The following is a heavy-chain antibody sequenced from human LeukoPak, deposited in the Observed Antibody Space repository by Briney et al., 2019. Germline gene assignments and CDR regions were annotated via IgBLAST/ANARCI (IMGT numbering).Heavy chain of an antibody. CDR2: IIPIFGTA. J-gene: IGHJ6*04. CDR1: GSTFSSYA. D-gene: IGHD5-12*01. Sequence: SVKTACKASGSTFSSYAISWVRQAPGQGLEWIGGIIPIFGTANYAQKFQGRVTITADKSTSTAYMELSSLRSEDTAVYYCARDGHSGYDLGGMDVWGKGTTVTVSS. V-gene: IGHV1-69*06. CDR3: ARDGHSGYDLGGMDV.